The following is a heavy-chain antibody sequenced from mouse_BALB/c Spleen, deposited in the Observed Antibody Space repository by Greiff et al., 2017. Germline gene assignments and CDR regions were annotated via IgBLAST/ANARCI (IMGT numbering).Heavy chain of an antibody. CDR2: ISYDGSN. J-gene: IGHJ4*01. CDR3: ARGQVRSAMDY. CDR1: GYSITSCYY. D-gene: IGHD2-14*01. V-gene: IGHV3-6*02. Sequence: DVQLQESGPGLVKPSQSLSLTCSVTGYSITSCYYWNWIRQFPGNKLEWMGYISYDGSNNYNPSLKNRISITRDTSKNQFFLKLNSVTTEDTATYYCARGQVRSAMDYGGQGTSVTVSS.